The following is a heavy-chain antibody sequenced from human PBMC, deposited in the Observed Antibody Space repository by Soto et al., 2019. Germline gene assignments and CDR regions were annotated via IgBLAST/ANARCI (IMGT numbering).Heavy chain of an antibody. D-gene: IGHD2-15*01. CDR1: GDGFSIHW. V-gene: IGHV5-51*02. J-gene: IGHJ3*02. Sequence: PGESPKISCKDSGDGFSIHWTAWLRQMPGKGVEWVGIIYPGNSDTMYSPSVQGRATISAASALSTTYLQWDTLKPSDTAMYFCASDSQCGGGKCPMGGFDRWGQGTMVTVSS. CDR3: ASDSQCGGGKCPMGGFDR. CDR2: IYPGNSDT.